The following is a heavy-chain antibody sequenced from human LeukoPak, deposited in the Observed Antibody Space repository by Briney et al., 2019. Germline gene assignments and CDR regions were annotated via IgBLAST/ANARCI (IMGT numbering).Heavy chain of an antibody. CDR1: GFTFSDYY. Sequence: KPGGSLRLSCAASGFTFSDYYMSWIRQAPGKGLEWVSYISSSSSTIYYADSVKGRFTISRDNAKNSLYLQMNSLRAEDTAVYYCARGSTYYYDSSGYWGWFDPWGQGTLVTVSS. CDR3: ARGSTYYYDSSGYWGWFDP. CDR2: ISSSSSTI. V-gene: IGHV3-11*04. D-gene: IGHD3-22*01. J-gene: IGHJ5*02.